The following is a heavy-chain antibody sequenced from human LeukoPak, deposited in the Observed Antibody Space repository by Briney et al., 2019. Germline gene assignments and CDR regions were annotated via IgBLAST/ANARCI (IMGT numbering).Heavy chain of an antibody. D-gene: IGHD2-2*02. V-gene: IGHV4-30-2*01. CDR2: IYHSGST. CDR3: ARGEGPIVVVPAAIFLGWFDP. Sequence: SETLSLTCAVSGGSISSGGYSWSWIRQPPGKGLEWIGYIYHSGSTYYNPSLKSRVTISVDRSKNQFSLKLSSVTAADTAVYYCARGEGPIVVVPAAIFLGWFDPWGQGTLVTVSS. J-gene: IGHJ5*02. CDR1: GGSISSGGYS.